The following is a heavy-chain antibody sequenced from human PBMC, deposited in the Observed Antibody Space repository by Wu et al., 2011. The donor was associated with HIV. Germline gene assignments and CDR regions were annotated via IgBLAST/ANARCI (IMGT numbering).Heavy chain of an antibody. CDR1: GGTLSSYE. J-gene: IGHJ4*02. CDR3: ALRTRAGSGSDY. Sequence: QSGAEVKKPGSSVKVSCKASGGTLSSYEISWVRQAPGQGLEWMEGSSLSLVQQTTHRSSRAESRFTADKSTSTAYMELSSLRSEDTAVYYCALRTRAGSGSDYWGQGTLVTVSS. V-gene: IGHV1-69*06. CDR2: SSLSLVQ. D-gene: IGHD3-10*01.